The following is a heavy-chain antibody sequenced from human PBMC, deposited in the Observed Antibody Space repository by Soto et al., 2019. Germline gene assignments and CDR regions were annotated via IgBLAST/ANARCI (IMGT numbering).Heavy chain of an antibody. Sequence: GGSLRLSCATSGFTFNNYAMSWVRQAPGKGLEWVSGISGNGNIIHTADSVKGRFTTSRDNSKNTLYLQLDSLRGEDTAVYYCVKDPRRFHLGSGDSIYFYDYWGQGTLVTVSS. CDR3: VKDPRRFHLGSGDSIYFYDY. CDR1: GFTFNNYA. V-gene: IGHV3-23*01. J-gene: IGHJ4*02. CDR2: ISGNGNII. D-gene: IGHD3-10*01.